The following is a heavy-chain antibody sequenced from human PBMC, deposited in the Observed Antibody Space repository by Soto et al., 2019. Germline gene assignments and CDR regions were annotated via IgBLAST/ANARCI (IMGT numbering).Heavy chain of an antibody. V-gene: IGHV4-59*08. CDR3: ERHFSNPHGGYWYFDL. Sequence: SETLSLTCTVSGGSISSYYWSWIRQPPGKGLEWIGYIYYSGSTNYNPSLKSRVTISVDTSKNQFSLKLSSVTAADTAVYYCERHFSNPHGGYWYFDLCGRXSLVTVSS. D-gene: IGHD4-17*01. J-gene: IGHJ2*01. CDR2: IYYSGST. CDR1: GGSISSYY.